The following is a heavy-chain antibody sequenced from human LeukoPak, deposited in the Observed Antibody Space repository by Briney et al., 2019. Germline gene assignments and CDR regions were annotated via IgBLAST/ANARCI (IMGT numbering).Heavy chain of an antibody. CDR1: GYTFTRYD. CDR3: ARPGAGWFAP. D-gene: IGHD3-10*01. Sequence: GASVKVSCKVSGYTFTRYDMKWVGQATGQGREWMGWMNLNRGNTGYTQKFQGRVALTRNNTIRRAYRELSRLRSEDTAVYYCARPGAGWFAPWGQGTLVTVSS. J-gene: IGHJ5*02. CDR2: MNLNRGNT. V-gene: IGHV1-8*01.